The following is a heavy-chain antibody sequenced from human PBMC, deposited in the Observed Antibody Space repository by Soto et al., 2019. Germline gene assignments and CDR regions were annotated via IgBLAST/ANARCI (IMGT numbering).Heavy chain of an antibody. V-gene: IGHV1-2*02. CDR2: INPNSGGT. CDR3: ASLPAVAATQPPYYYYGMDV. D-gene: IGHD2-15*01. Sequence: ASVKVSCKASGYTFTGYYMHWVRQAPGQGLGWMGWINPNSGGTNYAQKFQGRVTMTRDTSISTAYMELSRLRSDDTAVYYCASLPAVAATQPPYYYYGMDVWGQGTTVTVSS. J-gene: IGHJ6*02. CDR1: GYTFTGYY.